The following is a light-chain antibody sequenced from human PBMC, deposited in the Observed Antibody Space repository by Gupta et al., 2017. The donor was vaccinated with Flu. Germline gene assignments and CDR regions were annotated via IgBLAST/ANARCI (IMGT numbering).Light chain of an antibody. V-gene: IGKV1-33*01. CDR3: QQYDNLLS. CDR2: DAS. CDR1: QDISNY. Sequence: IQMTQSPSSLSASVGDRVTITCQASQDISNYLNWYQQKPGKAPKLLIYDASNLETGVPSRFSGSGSGTDFTVTISSLQPEDIATYYCQQYDNLLSFGPGTKVDIK. J-gene: IGKJ3*01.